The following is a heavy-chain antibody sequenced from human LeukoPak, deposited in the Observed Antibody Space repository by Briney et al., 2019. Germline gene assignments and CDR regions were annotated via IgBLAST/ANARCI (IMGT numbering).Heavy chain of an antibody. CDR3: AREPNYDILTGPTRYYYYMDV. V-gene: IGHV1-69*13. D-gene: IGHD3-9*01. CDR1: GGTLSSYA. CDR2: IIPIFGTA. Sequence: SVKVSCKASGGTLSSYAISWVRQAPGQGLEWMGGIIPIFGTANYAQKFQGRVTITADESTSTAYMELSSLRSEDTAVYYCAREPNYDILTGPTRYYYYMDVWGKGTTVTVSS. J-gene: IGHJ6*03.